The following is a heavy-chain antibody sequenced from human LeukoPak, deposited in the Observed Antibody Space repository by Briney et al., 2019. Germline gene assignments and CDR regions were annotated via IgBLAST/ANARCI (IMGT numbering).Heavy chain of an antibody. V-gene: IGHV4-61*09. CDR2: IYTSGST. D-gene: IGHD1-14*01. CDR1: GGSISSGSYY. J-gene: IGHJ6*03. CDR3: ARENHYYYYYMDV. Sequence: PSQTLSLTCTVSGGSISSGSYYWSWIRQPAGKGLEWIGHIYTSGSTNYNPSFKSRVTISVDTSKNQFSLKLSSVTAADTAVYYCARENHYYYYYMDVWGKGTTVTVSS.